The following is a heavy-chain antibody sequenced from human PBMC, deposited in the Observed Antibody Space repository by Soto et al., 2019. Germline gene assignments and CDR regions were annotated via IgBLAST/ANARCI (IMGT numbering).Heavy chain of an antibody. CDR1: GFTFSSYA. Sequence: QVQLVESGGGVVQPGRSLRLSCAASGFTFSSYAMHWVRQAPGKGLEWVAVISYDGSNKYYADSVKGRFTISRDNSKNTLYLQMKSLRAEDTAVYYCAREGPVRCGGDCQWFEPWGQGTLVTVSS. V-gene: IGHV3-30-3*01. D-gene: IGHD2-21*02. CDR2: ISYDGSNK. CDR3: AREGPVRCGGDCQWFEP. J-gene: IGHJ5*02.